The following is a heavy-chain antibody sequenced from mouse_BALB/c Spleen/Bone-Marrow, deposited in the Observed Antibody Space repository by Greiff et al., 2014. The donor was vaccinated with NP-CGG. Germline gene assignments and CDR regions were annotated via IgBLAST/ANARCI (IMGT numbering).Heavy chain of an antibody. Sequence: EVQLVESGGGLVQPKGSLKLSCAASGFTFNTYAMNWVRQAPGKGLEWVARIRSKSNNYATYYADSVKDRFTISRDDSQSMLYLQMNNLKTGDTAMYYCVRYYGSSYYYAMDYWGQGTSVTVSS. CDR1: GFTFNTYA. CDR2: IRSKSNNYAT. CDR3: VRYYGSSYYYAMDY. V-gene: IGHV10-1*02. D-gene: IGHD1-1*01. J-gene: IGHJ4*01.